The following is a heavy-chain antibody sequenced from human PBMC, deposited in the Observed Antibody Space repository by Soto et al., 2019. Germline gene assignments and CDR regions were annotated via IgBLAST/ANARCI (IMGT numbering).Heavy chain of an antibody. CDR3: AGERIYSSSHLYYYGMDV. D-gene: IGHD6-6*01. Sequence: GGSLRLSCAASGFTVSSNYMSWVRQAPGKGLEWVSVIYSGGSTYYADSVKGRFTISRDNSKNTLYLQMNSLRAEDTAVYYCAGERIYSSSHLYYYGMDVWGQGTTVTVSS. J-gene: IGHJ6*02. CDR2: IYSGGST. CDR1: GFTVSSNY. V-gene: IGHV3-53*01.